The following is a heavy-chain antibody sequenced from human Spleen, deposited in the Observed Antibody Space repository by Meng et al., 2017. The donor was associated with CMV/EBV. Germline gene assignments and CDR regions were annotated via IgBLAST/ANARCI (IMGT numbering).Heavy chain of an antibody. CDR3: ARDRRVAVAERYFEH. V-gene: IGHV4-59*01. CDR2: IHYSGST. D-gene: IGHD6-19*01. CDR1: GGSLSSYY. Sequence: GSLRLSCTVSGGSLSSYYWNWIRQPPGEGLEWIGYIHYSGSTNYNPSLKGRVTMSVDTSKNQFSLRLSSVTAVDTAVYFCARDRRVAVAERYFEHWGRGTLVTVSS. J-gene: IGHJ4*02.